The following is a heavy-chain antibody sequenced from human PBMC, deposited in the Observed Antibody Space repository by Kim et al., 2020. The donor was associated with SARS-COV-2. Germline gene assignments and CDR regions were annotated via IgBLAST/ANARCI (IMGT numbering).Heavy chain of an antibody. D-gene: IGHD3-22*01. J-gene: IGHJ4*02. CDR3: TTFYYYDSSGFPLH. V-gene: IGHV3-15*01. Sequence: AAPVKGRFTISRDVSKNTLYLQMNSLKTEDTAVYYCTTFYYYDSSGFPLHWGQGTLVTVSS.